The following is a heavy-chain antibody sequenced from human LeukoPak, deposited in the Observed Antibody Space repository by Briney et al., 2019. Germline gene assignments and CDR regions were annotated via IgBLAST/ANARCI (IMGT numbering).Heavy chain of an antibody. CDR2: ISGSGGST. Sequence: TGGSLRLSCAASGFTFSSYAMSWVRQAPGKGLEWVSAISGSGGSTYYADSVKGRFTISRDNSKNTLYLQMNSLRAEDTAVYYCAKGLGMRIVGHGGLFDYWGQGTLVTVSS. J-gene: IGHJ4*02. V-gene: IGHV3-23*01. CDR3: AKGLGMRIVGHGGLFDY. D-gene: IGHD1-26*01. CDR1: GFTFSSYA.